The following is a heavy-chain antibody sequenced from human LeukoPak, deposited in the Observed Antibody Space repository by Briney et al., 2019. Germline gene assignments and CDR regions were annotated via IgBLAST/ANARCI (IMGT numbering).Heavy chain of an antibody. CDR1: GYTFPSYG. Sequence: ASVKVSFQPSGYTFPSYGISWLRQAPGQGLEWMGGISAYNRNTHYAQNLQGRVTMTTDTSTITAYMKLRSLRSDDTAVYYCAREFGLVGAIHGDPPSDDWGQGTLVTVAS. CDR3: AREFGLVGAIHGDPPSDD. V-gene: IGHV1-18*01. CDR2: ISAYNRNT. D-gene: IGHD1-26*01. J-gene: IGHJ4*02.